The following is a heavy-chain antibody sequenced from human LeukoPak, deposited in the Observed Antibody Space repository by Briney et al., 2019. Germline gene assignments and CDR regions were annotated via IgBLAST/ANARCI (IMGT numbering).Heavy chain of an antibody. CDR1: GFTFSSYW. CDR3: ARRYSSSHLDY. D-gene: IGHD6-6*01. J-gene: IGHJ4*02. V-gene: IGHV3-74*01. Sequence: GGSLRLSCAAPGFTFSSYWMHWVRHAPGKGLVWVSRINSDGSSTSYADSVKGRFTISRDNAKNTLYLQMNSLRAEDTAVYYCARRYSSSHLDYWGQGTLVTVSS. CDR2: INSDGSST.